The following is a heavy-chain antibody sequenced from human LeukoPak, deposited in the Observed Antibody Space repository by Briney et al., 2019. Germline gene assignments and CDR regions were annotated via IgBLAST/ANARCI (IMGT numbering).Heavy chain of an antibody. D-gene: IGHD3-10*01. V-gene: IGHV3-48*03. CDR2: ISSSGSTI. CDR1: GFTFSNYE. J-gene: IGHJ4*02. CDR3: SKEGRKLLSAYFDY. Sequence: GGSLRLSCASSGFTFSNYEMNSLRQAPGKGLEWVSYISSSGSTIYYADSVKGRFTISRDNTKNSLYLQMNSLRAEDTAVYYCSKEGRKLLSAYFDYRGQGILVTVSS.